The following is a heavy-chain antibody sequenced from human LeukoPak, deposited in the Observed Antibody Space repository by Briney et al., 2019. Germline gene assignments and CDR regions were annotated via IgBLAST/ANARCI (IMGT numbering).Heavy chain of an antibody. CDR2: ISGSGGST. CDR1: GFTFSSYA. Sequence: PGGSLRLSCAASGFTFSSYAMSWVRQAPGKGLERVSAISGSGGSTYYADSVKGRFTISRDNSKNTLYLQMNSLRAEDTAVYYCAKLIAAAGTFDYWGQGTLVTVSS. J-gene: IGHJ4*02. CDR3: AKLIAAAGTFDY. V-gene: IGHV3-23*01. D-gene: IGHD6-13*01.